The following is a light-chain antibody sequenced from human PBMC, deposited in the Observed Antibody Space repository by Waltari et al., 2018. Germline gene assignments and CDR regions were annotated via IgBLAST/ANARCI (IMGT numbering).Light chain of an antibody. CDR1: SSNIGNNI. V-gene: IGLV1-44*01. J-gene: IGLJ3*02. CDR3: AAWDDRLNGQV. Sequence: QSVLTQPPSASGTPGQRVTISCSGSSSNIGNNIVNWYQQLPGPAPKLLIYRNVQRPSGVPDRFSGSKSDISASLAISGLQSEDEAHYYCAAWDDRLNGQVFGGGTKLTVL. CDR2: RNV.